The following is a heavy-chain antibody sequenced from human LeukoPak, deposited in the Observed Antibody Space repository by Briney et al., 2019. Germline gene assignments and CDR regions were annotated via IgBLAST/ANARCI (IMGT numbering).Heavy chain of an antibody. D-gene: IGHD4-17*01. V-gene: IGHV1-18*01. CDR2: ISAYNGNT. Sequence: ASVKVSCKASGYPFSSYAISWVRQAPGQGLEWMGWISAYNGNTNYAQKLQGRVTMTTDTSTSTAYMELRSLRSDDTAVYYCARDRDYGDYYYYYMDVWGKGTTVTVSS. CDR3: ARDRDYGDYYYYYMDV. J-gene: IGHJ6*03. CDR1: GYPFSSYA.